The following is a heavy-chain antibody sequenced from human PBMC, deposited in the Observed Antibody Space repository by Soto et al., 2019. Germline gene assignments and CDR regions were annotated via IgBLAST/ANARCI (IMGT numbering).Heavy chain of an antibody. D-gene: IGHD2-8*02. CDR1: GYTFTSYA. V-gene: IGHV1-3*05. J-gene: IGHJ4*02. Sequence: QVQLVQSGAEEKKPGASVKVSCKASGYTFTSYAIHWVRKAPGQRLEWMGWINAGNGNTKYSQKFQGRVTITRDTSARTDYMELSSLKSEDTAVYYCARGDWWLFDYWGQGTLVTVSS. CDR3: ARGDWWLFDY. CDR2: INAGNGNT.